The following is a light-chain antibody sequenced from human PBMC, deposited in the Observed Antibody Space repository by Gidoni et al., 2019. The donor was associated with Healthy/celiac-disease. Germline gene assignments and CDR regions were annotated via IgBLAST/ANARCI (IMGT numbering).Light chain of an antibody. Sequence: IVMTQSPLSLPVTPGEPASISCRSSQSLLQSNGYNYLDWYLQKPGKPPQLLIYLGSNRAPGVPDRFSGSGSGTDVTLKISRVEAEDVGVYYCMQALQTLLTCGGGTKVEIK. CDR3: MQALQTLLT. CDR2: LGS. V-gene: IGKV2-28*01. J-gene: IGKJ4*01. CDR1: QSLLQSNGYNY.